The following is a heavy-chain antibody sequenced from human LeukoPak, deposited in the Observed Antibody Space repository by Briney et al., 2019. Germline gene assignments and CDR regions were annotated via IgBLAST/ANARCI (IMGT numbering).Heavy chain of an antibody. CDR3: ARGVGDFWSGYSSPSSRFDP. J-gene: IGHJ5*02. D-gene: IGHD3-3*01. CDR1: GFTFSSYA. V-gene: IGHV3-30*04. Sequence: GRSLRLSCAASGFTFSSYAIHWVRQAPGKGLEWVAVISYDGSNKYYADSVKGRFTISRDNSKNTLYLQMKSLRTEDTAVYYCARGVGDFWSGYSSPSSRFDPWGQGTLVTVSS. CDR2: ISYDGSNK.